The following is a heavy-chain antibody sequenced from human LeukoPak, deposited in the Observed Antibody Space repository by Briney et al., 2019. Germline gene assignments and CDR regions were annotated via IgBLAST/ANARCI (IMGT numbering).Heavy chain of an antibody. CDR1: GFTFSSYS. CDR2: ISSSSYI. J-gene: IGHJ4*02. CDR3: ARYDSSGYCPFDY. Sequence: GGSLRLSCAASGFTFSSYSMNWVRQAPGKGLEWVSSISSSSYIYYADSVKGRFTISRDNAKNSLYLQMNSLRAEDTAVYYCARYDSSGYCPFDYWGQGTLVTVSS. V-gene: IGHV3-21*01. D-gene: IGHD3-22*01.